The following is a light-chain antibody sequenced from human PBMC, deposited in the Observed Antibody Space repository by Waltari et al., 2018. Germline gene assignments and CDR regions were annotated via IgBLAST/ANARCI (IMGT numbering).Light chain of an antibody. CDR2: RND. CDR3: ASWDDSLNGHWV. J-gene: IGLJ3*02. V-gene: IGLV1-44*01. CDR1: SSNLGTIV. Sequence: QSVLTQPPSASGPPGQRVTISCSGTSSNLGTIVVNWSQQVPGTAPKLLIYRNDLRPSGVPDRFSASKSGTSASLAISGLQSEDEAEYYCASWDDSLNGHWVFGGGTKVTVL.